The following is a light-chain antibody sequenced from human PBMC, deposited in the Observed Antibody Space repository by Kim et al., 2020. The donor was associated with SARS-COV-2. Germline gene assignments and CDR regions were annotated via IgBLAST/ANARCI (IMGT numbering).Light chain of an antibody. J-gene: IGLJ2*01. CDR1: SLRSYY. CDR3: NSRDSRGNHVV. V-gene: IGLV3-19*01. Sequence: SSELTQDPAVSVALGQTVRITCQGDSLRSYYASWYQQKPGQAPVLVISGKNNRPSGIPDRFSGSSSGNTASLTITGAQAEDEADYNCNSRDSRGNHVVFG. CDR2: GKN.